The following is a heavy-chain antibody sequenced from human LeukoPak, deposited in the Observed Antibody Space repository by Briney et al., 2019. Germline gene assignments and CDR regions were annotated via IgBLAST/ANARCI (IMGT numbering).Heavy chain of an antibody. Sequence: GESLKISCKGSGYIISHWIGWVRQVSGKGLEWMGIIYPADSDTKYSPSFQGQVTISADTSISTAYLQWSSLKASDTSIYYCARLNPSDDYGDYNDYWGQGTLVTVSP. D-gene: IGHD4-17*01. CDR1: GYIISHW. J-gene: IGHJ4*02. CDR3: ARLNPSDDYGDYNDY. CDR2: IYPADSDT. V-gene: IGHV5-51*01.